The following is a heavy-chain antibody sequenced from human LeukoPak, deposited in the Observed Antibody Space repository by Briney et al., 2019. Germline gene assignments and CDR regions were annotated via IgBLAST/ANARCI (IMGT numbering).Heavy chain of an antibody. Sequence: GGSLRLSCAASGFTVDSNYLSWVRQAPGKGLEWVSTIYTGGNSYYAASVKGRFTISRDFSKNTVFLHMNSLRAEDTAMYYCARGADSGYYDYFDYWGQGALVTVSS. J-gene: IGHJ4*02. CDR1: GFTVDSNY. CDR2: IYTGGNS. D-gene: IGHD3-22*01. CDR3: ARGADSGYYDYFDY. V-gene: IGHV3-53*01.